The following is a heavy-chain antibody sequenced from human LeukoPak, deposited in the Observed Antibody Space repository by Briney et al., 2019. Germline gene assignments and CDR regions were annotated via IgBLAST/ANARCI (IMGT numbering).Heavy chain of an antibody. J-gene: IGHJ5*02. CDR2: IKYDGTME. CDR3: ARDLNWPGP. V-gene: IGHV3-7*03. Sequence: GGSLRLSCVASRFTFSTSWMTWVRQAPGKGLEFVAGIKYDGTMESYVDSVNGRFTITRDNAKNSLYLQMNSLRVDDTAVYYCARDLNWPGPWGQGTLVTVSS. CDR1: RFTFSTSW. D-gene: IGHD5-24*01.